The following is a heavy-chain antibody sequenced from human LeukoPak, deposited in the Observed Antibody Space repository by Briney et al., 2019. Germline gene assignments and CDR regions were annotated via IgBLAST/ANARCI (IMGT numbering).Heavy chain of an antibody. CDR3: ARLPYDYVWGSYRYPHFDY. J-gene: IGHJ4*02. Sequence: SETLSLTCAVYGGSFSGYYWSWIRQPPGKGLEWIGEINHSGSINYNPSLKSRVTISVDTSKNQFSLKLSSVTAADTAVYYCARLPYDYVWGSYRYPHFDYWGQGTLVTVSS. D-gene: IGHD3-16*02. CDR2: INHSGSI. CDR1: GGSFSGYY. V-gene: IGHV4-34*01.